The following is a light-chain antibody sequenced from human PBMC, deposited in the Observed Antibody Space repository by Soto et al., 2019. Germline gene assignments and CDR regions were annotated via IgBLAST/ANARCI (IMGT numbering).Light chain of an antibody. J-gene: IGKJ4*01. V-gene: IGKV3-20*01. Sequence: EIVLTQSPGTLSLSPGDRATLSCRASQSVSSNLAWYQQKPGQAPRLLIYGASTRATGIPARFSGSGSGTDFTLTISRLEPEDFAVYYCQQFGSSPFFGGGTKVDIK. CDR3: QQFGSSPF. CDR2: GAS. CDR1: QSVSSN.